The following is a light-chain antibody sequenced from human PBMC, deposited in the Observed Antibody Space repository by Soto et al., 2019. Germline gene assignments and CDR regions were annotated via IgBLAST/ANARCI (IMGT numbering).Light chain of an antibody. V-gene: IGKV1-5*03. J-gene: IGKJ1*01. Sequence: DIQMTQSPSTLSASVGDRVTITCRASQTINNWLAWYQQKPGKAPKLLIYRASSLESGVPSRFSGSGSETEFTLTISSMQPDDFATYYRQQYDTSWTVGQGTKVEIK. CDR1: QTINNW. CDR3: QQYDTSWT. CDR2: RAS.